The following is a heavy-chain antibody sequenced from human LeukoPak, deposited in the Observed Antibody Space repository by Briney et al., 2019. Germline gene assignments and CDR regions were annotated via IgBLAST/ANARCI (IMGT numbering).Heavy chain of an antibody. D-gene: IGHD3-22*01. CDR3: ARATRYYYDSSGYSLYFDY. CDR1: GFTFNTYA. V-gene: IGHV3-23*01. J-gene: IGHJ4*02. Sequence: GGSLRLSCAASGFTFNTYAMSWVRQAPGKGPEWVSVISPGATSTYYADSVKGRFTISRDNSKNTLYLQMNSLRAEDTAVYYCARATRYYYDSSGYSLYFDYWGQGTLVTVSS. CDR2: ISPGATST.